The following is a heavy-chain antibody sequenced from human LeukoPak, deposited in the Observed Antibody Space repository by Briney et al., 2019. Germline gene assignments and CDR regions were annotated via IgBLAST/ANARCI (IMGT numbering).Heavy chain of an antibody. J-gene: IGHJ4*02. V-gene: IGHV1-8*01. Sequence: ASVKVSCKASGYTFTSYDINWVRQATGQGLEWMGWMNPNSGNTGFAQKFQGRVTMTRNTSISTAYMELSSLRSEGTAVYYCARESGYSYGYSFRYWGQGTLVTVSS. CDR2: MNPNSGNT. CDR1: GYTFTSYD. CDR3: ARESGYSYGYSFRY. D-gene: IGHD5-18*01.